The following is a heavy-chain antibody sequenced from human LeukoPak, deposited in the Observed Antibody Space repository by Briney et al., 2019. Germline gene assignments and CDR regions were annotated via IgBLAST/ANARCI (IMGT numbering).Heavy chain of an antibody. V-gene: IGHV1-18*01. D-gene: IGHD6-19*01. CDR2: ISGYNEKT. Sequence: ASVKVSCKASGYTFSRYGINWVRQAPGQGLEWMGWISGYNEKTNYAQKFQGRVTMTTDTSTSTAYMELRRLRSDDTAVYYCARGIAVATDAFDIWGQGTMVTVSS. J-gene: IGHJ3*02. CDR1: GYTFSRYG. CDR3: ARGIAVATDAFDI.